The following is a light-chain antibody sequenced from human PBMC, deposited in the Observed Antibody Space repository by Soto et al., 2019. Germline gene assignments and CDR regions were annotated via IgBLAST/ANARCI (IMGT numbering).Light chain of an antibody. Sequence: DIQLTQSPSFLSASVGDPVTITCRASQSISSSLACSQQKPGKAPNLLIYASSTWQSGVPATFSASGSGTEFTLTISILQPEYCASDYCQHLNKYPTFGQGTKVAIK. CDR1: QSISSS. CDR3: QHLNKYPT. CDR2: ASS. V-gene: IGKV1-9*01. J-gene: IGKJ1*01.